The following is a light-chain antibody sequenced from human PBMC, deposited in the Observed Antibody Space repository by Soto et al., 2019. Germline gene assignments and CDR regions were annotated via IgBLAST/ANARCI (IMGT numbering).Light chain of an antibody. CDR1: QSVSSN. V-gene: IGKV3D-15*01. Sequence: EIVMTQSPTILSVSPVERATLSFRASQSVSSNLAWYQQKPDQAPRLLIYDASNRATGIPARFSGSGSGTDFTLTISRLEPEDFAVYYCHQYGDSPQTFGQGTKVDI. J-gene: IGKJ1*01. CDR2: DAS. CDR3: HQYGDSPQT.